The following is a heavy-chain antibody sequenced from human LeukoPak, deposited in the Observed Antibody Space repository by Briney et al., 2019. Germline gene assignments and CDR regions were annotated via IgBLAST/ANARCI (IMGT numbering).Heavy chain of an antibody. D-gene: IGHD3-16*01. CDR3: ARLEALYDYVWGSWDY. Sequence: ASVKVSCKVSGYTLTELSMHWVRQAPGKGLEWMGGFDPEDGETIYAQKLQGRVTMTTDTSTSTAYMELGSLRSDDTAVYYCARLEALYDYVWGSWDYWGQGTLVTVSS. J-gene: IGHJ4*02. CDR2: FDPEDGET. CDR1: GYTLTELS. V-gene: IGHV1-24*01.